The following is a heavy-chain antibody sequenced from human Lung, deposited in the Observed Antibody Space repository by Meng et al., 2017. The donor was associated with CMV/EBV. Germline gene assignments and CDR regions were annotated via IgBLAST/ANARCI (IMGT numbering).Heavy chain of an antibody. CDR3: ASPYVLRNYGMDV. V-gene: IGHV1-2*02. D-gene: IGHD2-8*01. CDR2: INPNTGGT. CDR1: GYTFTGYY. Sequence: SVXVSXKASGYTFTGYYIHWVRQAPGQGLEWMGWINPNTGGTNYAQNFQGRVTMTRDTSISAVYMELSRLRYDDTAVYYCASPYVLRNYGMDVWGKGATVTVSS. J-gene: IGHJ6*04.